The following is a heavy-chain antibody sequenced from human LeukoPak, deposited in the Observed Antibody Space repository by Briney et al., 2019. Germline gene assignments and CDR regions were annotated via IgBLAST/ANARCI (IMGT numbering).Heavy chain of an antibody. CDR3: ARELVSLGTGYFDL. CDR2: ITGSSTWT. CDR1: GFTFRTYG. V-gene: IGHV3-23*01. J-gene: IGHJ2*01. Sequence: GGSLRLSCEASGFTFRTYGMTWVRQAPGKGLEWVSGITGSSTWTYYADSVKGRFTISRDNSKNTLHLQMDSLRAKDTAIYYCARELVSLGTGYFDLWGRGTLVTVSS. D-gene: IGHD7-27*01.